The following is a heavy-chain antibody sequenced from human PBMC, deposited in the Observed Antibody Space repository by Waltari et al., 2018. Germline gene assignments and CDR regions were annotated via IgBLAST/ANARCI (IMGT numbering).Heavy chain of an antibody. CDR2: IKENGSEK. Sequence: EVQLVESGGGLVQPGGSLRLSCAASGFTFSNYWMSWVRQAPGKGLEVVARIKENGSEKYYVASVKGRFTISRDNAKNSLYLQMNSLRAEDTAVYYCGRDGPGWGYSYGYMGYWGQGTLVTVSS. CDR3: GRDGPGWGYSYGYMGY. J-gene: IGHJ4*02. CDR1: GFTFSNYW. D-gene: IGHD5-18*01. V-gene: IGHV3-7*01.